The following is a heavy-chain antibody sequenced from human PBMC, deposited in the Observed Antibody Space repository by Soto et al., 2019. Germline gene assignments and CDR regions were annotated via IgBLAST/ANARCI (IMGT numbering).Heavy chain of an antibody. V-gene: IGHV3-33*01. CDR1: GFTFSSYG. Sequence: QVQLVESGGGVVQPGRSLRLYCAASGFTFSSYGMHWVRQAPGKGLEWVAVIWYDGSNKYYADSVKGRFTISRDNSKNTLYLQMNSLRAEDTAVYYCARDTARDKVRIYYGMDVWGQGTTVTVSS. J-gene: IGHJ6*02. D-gene: IGHD3-10*01. CDR2: IWYDGSNK. CDR3: ARDTARDKVRIYYGMDV.